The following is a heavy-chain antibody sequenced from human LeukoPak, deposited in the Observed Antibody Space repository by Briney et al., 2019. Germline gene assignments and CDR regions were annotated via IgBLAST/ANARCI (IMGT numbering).Heavy chain of an antibody. D-gene: IGHD6-19*01. J-gene: IGHJ4*02. CDR3: AGERGEEYSSGWYKRNYFDN. CDR1: GDSFSSVTDY. Sequence: SETLSLTCTVSGDSFSSVTDYWAWIRQPLGKGLEWIASGDYSGGTYYNPSLESRVAISADMSKNQFSLKLTSVTGADTAVYYCAGERGEEYSSGWYKRNYFDNWGQGIRVTVSS. V-gene: IGHV4-39*07. CDR2: GDYSGGT.